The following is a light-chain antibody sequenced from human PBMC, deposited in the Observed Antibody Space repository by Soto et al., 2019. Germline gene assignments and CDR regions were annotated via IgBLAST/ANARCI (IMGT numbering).Light chain of an antibody. Sequence: DIVLTQSPATLSLSPGERASLSCRASQSVSNSLAWYQQKPGQPPRLLIYDASTRATGIPARFTGSGSGTDFTLAISSPEPEDFAVYYCQQRTSWPLLTFGGGTKVEIK. J-gene: IGKJ4*01. V-gene: IGKV3-11*01. CDR2: DAS. CDR3: QQRTSWPLLT. CDR1: QSVSNS.